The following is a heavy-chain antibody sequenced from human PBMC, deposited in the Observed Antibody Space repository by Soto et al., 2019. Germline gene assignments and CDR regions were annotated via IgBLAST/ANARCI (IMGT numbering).Heavy chain of an antibody. CDR3: ARGGSWDSYYDGMDV. CDR1: GYTFTTYG. Sequence: QVQLVQSGAEVKKPGASVQVSCKASGYTFTTYGVSWVRQAPGQGLEWMGWISPYNGDTNYAQRVQGRVTMTTHTSTSTAYMELRSLRSDDTAVYYCARGGSWDSYYDGMDVWGQGTTVTVSS. CDR2: ISPYNGDT. D-gene: IGHD6-13*01. J-gene: IGHJ6*02. V-gene: IGHV1-18*01.